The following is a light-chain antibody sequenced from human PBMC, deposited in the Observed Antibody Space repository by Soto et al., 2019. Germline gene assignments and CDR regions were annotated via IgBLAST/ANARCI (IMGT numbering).Light chain of an antibody. J-gene: IGLJ2*01. CDR1: SGHSNYA. CDR2: LNSDGSH. Sequence: QPVLTQSPSASASLGASVKLTCTLSSGHSNYAIAWHQQQPEKGPRYLMKLNSDGSHTKGDGIPDRFSGSSSGAERYLTISSLQIEDEADYYCQIWGAGVVFGGGTQLTVL. CDR3: QIWGAGVV. V-gene: IGLV4-69*01.